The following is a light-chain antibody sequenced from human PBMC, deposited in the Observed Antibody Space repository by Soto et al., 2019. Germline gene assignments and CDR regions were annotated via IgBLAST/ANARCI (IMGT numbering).Light chain of an antibody. J-gene: IGKJ5*01. Sequence: EIVLTQSPATLSFSPGERATLSCRASHSVSSSYLAWYQQKPGQAPRLLIYGASSRATGIPDRFSGSGSGTDFTLTISRLEPEDFAIYYCQQRSNWPPITFGQGTRLEIK. V-gene: IGKV3D-20*02. CDR1: HSVSSSY. CDR2: GAS. CDR3: QQRSNWPPIT.